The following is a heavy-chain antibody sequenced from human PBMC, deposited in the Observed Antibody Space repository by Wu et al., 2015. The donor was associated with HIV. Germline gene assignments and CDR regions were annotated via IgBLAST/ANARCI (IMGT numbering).Heavy chain of an antibody. J-gene: IGHJ4*02. V-gene: IGHV1-69*13. CDR2: LIPMYGTA. Sequence: QVQLLQSGAEVKNPGSSVRVSCKASGATFTSYALSWVRQAPGQGLEWMGRLIPMYGTANYAQKFQGRVTITADESTNTAYMAVSSLRSDDTAVYYCARDRAYSSSRDAGYWGQGTLVTVSS. CDR3: ARDRAYSSSRDAGY. CDR1: GATFTSYA. D-gene: IGHD6-13*01.